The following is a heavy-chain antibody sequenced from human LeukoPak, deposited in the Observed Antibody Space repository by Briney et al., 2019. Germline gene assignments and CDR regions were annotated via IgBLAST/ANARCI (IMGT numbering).Heavy chain of an antibody. V-gene: IGHV3-23*01. J-gene: IGHJ4*02. Sequence: GGSLRLSCAASGFTVSSNYMTWVRQAPGKGLEWVSGISGDDGRTYYADSVKGRFTISRDNSKNALYLQMNSLRVEDTAVYYCAKGFSGSYYSPLDYWGQGTLVTVSS. CDR1: GFTVSSNY. CDR2: ISGDDGRT. D-gene: IGHD3-10*01. CDR3: AKGFSGSYYSPLDY.